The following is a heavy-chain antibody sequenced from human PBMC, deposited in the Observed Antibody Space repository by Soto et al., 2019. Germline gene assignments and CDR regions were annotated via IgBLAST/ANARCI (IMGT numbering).Heavy chain of an antibody. D-gene: IGHD3-22*01. CDR3: ARGRRYYDSSGYYFDY. J-gene: IGHJ4*02. CDR1: GGTFSSYA. CDR2: IIPIFATA. Sequence: SVKVSCKASGGTFSSYAISWVRQAPGQGLEWMGGIIPIFATANYAQKFQGRVTITADKSTSTAYMELSSLRSEDTAVYYCARGRRYYDSSGYYFDYWVQGTLVTVSS. V-gene: IGHV1-69*06.